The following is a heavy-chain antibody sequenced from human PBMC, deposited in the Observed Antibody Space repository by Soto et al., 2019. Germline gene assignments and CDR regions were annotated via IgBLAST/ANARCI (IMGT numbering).Heavy chain of an antibody. D-gene: IGHD1-7*01. CDR2: IYHSGST. J-gene: IGHJ4*02. V-gene: IGHV4-30-2*01. CDR1: GGSISSGGYS. CDR3: ARGTPTGTTDC. Sequence: SETLSLTCAVSGGSISSGGYSWSWIRQPPGKGLEWIGYIYHSGSTYYNPSLKSRVTISVDRSKNQFSLKLSSVTAADTAVYYCARGTPTGTTDCWGQGTLVTVSS.